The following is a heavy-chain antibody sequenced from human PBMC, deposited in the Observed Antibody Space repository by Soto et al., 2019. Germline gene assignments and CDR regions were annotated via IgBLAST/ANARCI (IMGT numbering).Heavy chain of an antibody. CDR1: GGTFSSYA. CDR2: IIPIFGTA. Sequence: VASVKVSCKASGGTFSSYAISWVRQAPGQGLEWMGGIIPIFGTANYAQKFQGRVTITADESTSTAYMELSSLRSEDTAVYYCAXXXRGQXXYDSSGYYYAAFDIWGQGTMVTVSS. V-gene: IGHV1-69*13. CDR3: AXXXRGQXXYDSSGYYYAAFDI. J-gene: IGHJ3*02. D-gene: IGHD3-22*01.